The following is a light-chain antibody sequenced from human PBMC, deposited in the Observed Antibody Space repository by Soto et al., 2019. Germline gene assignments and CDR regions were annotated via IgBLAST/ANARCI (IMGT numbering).Light chain of an antibody. CDR3: QQSDSTPIT. CDR2: LAS. V-gene: IGKV1-39*01. Sequence: DTQMTQSPPSLSASVGDRVTITCRSSQNINRHLNWYQQKPGKAPSLLICLASSLQSGVPSRFSGGGSGTDFSLTISSLQPEDFATYYCQQSDSTPITFGQGTRLEI. J-gene: IGKJ5*01. CDR1: QNINRH.